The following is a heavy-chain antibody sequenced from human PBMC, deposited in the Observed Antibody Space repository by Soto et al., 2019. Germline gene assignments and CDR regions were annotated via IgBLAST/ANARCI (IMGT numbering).Heavy chain of an antibody. D-gene: IGHD6-13*01. CDR1: GYSFTSYW. CDR3: ARHQAAAPFHNYYYYGMDV. V-gene: IGHV5-51*01. Sequence: GESLKISCKGSGYSFTSYWIGWVRQMPGKGLEWMGIIYPGDSDTRYSPSFQGQVTISADKSISTAYLQGSSLKASDTAMYYCARHQAAAPFHNYYYYGMDVWGQGTTVTVSS. CDR2: IYPGDSDT. J-gene: IGHJ6*02.